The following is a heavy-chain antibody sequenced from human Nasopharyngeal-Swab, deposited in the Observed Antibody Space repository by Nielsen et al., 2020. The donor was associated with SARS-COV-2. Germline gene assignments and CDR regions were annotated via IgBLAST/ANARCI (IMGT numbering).Heavy chain of an antibody. D-gene: IGHD5-18*01. CDR2: IWYDGSNK. V-gene: IGHV3-33*01. J-gene: IGHJ4*02. CDR3: ARGAHSYGVDY. Sequence: GESLKISCAASGFTFSSYGMHWVRQAPGKGLEWVAVIWYDGSNKYYADSVKGRFTISRDNSKNTLYLQMNSLRAEDTAVYYCARGAHSYGVDYWGQGTLVTVSS. CDR1: GFTFSSYG.